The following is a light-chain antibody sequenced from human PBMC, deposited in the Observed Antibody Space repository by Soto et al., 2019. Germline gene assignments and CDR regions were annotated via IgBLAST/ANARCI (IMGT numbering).Light chain of an antibody. CDR3: SSYTVSSTRV. V-gene: IGLV2-14*01. J-gene: IGLJ3*02. CDR1: SSDVGSYNY. Sequence: QSALTQPASVSGSPGQSITISCTGTSSDVGSYNYVSWYQQHPGKAPKLMIYEVSNWPSGISNRFSGSKSGNTASLAISGLQAEDEAHYYCSSYTVSSTRVFGGGTKLTVL. CDR2: EVS.